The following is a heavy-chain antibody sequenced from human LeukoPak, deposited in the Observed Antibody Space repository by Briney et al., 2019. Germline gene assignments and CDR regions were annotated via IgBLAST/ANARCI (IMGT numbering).Heavy chain of an antibody. CDR3: GRHWSSFITMVRGVMGYFDY. J-gene: IGHJ4*02. Sequence: SETLSLTCTVSGGSISSSSYYWGWIRQPPGKGLVWLGSIYYSGSTYYNPSLKSGVTISGGTFKNEFSLTLSSVTAADTAVYYCGRHWSSFITMVRGVMGYFDYWGQGTLVTVSS. V-gene: IGHV4-39*01. D-gene: IGHD3-10*01. CDR1: GGSISSSSYY. CDR2: IYYSGST.